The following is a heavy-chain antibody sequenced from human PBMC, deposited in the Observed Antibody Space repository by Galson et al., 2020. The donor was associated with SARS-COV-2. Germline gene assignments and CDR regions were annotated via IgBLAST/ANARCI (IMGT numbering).Heavy chain of an antibody. CDR1: DVSMTSYY. CDR2: ISYSGST. D-gene: IGHD4-17*01. V-gene: IGHV4-59*01. Sequence: ETSETLYLTSSVSDVSMTSYYRTWIRQPPGKGLEWSGYISYSGSTNYNPSLRSRVTILVDLSKNQFSLKLSSVTAADTAVYYCARDPAPLYGDNYYYGMDVWGRVTTVTVSS. J-gene: IGHJ6*02. CDR3: ARDPAPLYGDNYYYGMDV.